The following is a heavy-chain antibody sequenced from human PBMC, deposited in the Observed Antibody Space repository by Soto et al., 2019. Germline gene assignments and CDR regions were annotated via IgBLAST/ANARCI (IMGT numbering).Heavy chain of an antibody. CDR2: IIPIFGTA. CDR3: AGSLYCSSTSCYKFVHYYYGMDV. D-gene: IGHD2-2*02. V-gene: IGHV1-69*13. J-gene: IGHJ6*02. CDR1: GGTFSSYA. Sequence: ASVKVSCKASGGTFSSYAISWVRQAPGQGLEWMGGIIPIFGTANYAQKFQGRVTITADESTSTAYMELSSLRSEDTAVYYCAGSLYCSSTSCYKFVHYYYGMDVWGQGTTVTVSS.